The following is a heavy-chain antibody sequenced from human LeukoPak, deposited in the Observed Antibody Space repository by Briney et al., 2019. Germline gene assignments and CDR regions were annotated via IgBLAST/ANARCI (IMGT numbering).Heavy chain of an antibody. V-gene: IGHV4-59*01. CDR1: GGSISSYY. D-gene: IGHD6-13*01. Sequence: SETLSLTCTVSGGSISSYYWSWIRQPPGKGLEWIGYIYYSGSTNYNPSLKSRVTISVDTSKNQFSLKLSSVTAADTAVYYCARGIAIGSSTWSDAFDIWGQGTVVTVSS. J-gene: IGHJ3*02. CDR3: ARGIAIGSSTWSDAFDI. CDR2: IYYSGST.